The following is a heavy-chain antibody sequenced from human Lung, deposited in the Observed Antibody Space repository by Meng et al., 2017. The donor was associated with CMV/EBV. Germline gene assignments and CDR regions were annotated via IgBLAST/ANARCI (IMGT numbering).Heavy chain of an antibody. V-gene: IGHV3-7*01. J-gene: IGHJ1*01. CDR3: ARDWGYSYGAD. CDR1: GFTFSNYW. D-gene: IGHD5-18*01. Sequence: ESLKISCAASGFTFSNYWMSWVRQAPGKGLEWVANIKQNGSEKYYVDSVKGRFTISRDNAKNSLYLQMNSLRAEDTAVYYCARDWGYSYGADWGQGTRVTVSS. CDR2: IKQNGSEK.